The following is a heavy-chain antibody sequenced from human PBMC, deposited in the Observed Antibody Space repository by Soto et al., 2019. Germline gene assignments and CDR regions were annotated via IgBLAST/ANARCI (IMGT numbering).Heavy chain of an antibody. V-gene: IGHV4-31*03. J-gene: IGHJ6*02. CDR2: IYYSGST. CDR3: ARDADYGGSRGGMDV. Sequence: QVRLEESGPGLVKPSAALSLICSVSGGSVNNADYFWSWIRHHPENGLEWIGYIYYSGSTRYNPSFMTRATLSVDTSKNQFTLRLNSVTVADTAVYFCARDADYGGSRGGMDVWGRGTTVTVSS. CDR1: GGSVNNADYF. D-gene: IGHD4-17*01.